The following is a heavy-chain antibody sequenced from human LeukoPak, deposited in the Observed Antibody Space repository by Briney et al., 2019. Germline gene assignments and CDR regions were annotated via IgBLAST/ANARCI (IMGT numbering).Heavy chain of an antibody. D-gene: IGHD3-22*01. CDR3: ASLTHSYYSDPAGYYPYYYMDV. Sequence: KTSETLSLTSNVSGVSITNSDYYWGCIRQPPGKGLEWIGRINYSGTTYSNPSLNSRVTISVDPSRNHFSLKLSSVTASDTAVYYCASLTHSYYSDPAGYYPYYYMDVWGKGTTVTVSS. CDR2: INYSGTT. CDR1: GVSITNSDYY. J-gene: IGHJ6*03. V-gene: IGHV4-39*02.